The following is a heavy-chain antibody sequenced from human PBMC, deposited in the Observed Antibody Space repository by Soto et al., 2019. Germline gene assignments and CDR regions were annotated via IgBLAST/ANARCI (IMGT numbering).Heavy chain of an antibody. D-gene: IGHD1-7*01. V-gene: IGHV3-30*18. CDR2: ISYDGSNK. Sequence: QVQLVESGGGVVQPGRSLRLSCAASGFTFSSYGMHCVRQAPGKGLEWVAVISYDGSNKYYADSVKGRFTISRDNSKNTLYLQMTSLRAEDTAVYYCAKDLIGRWNYDLRYSWAFDIWGQGTMVTVSS. CDR1: GFTFSSYG. CDR3: AKDLIGRWNYDLRYSWAFDI. J-gene: IGHJ3*02.